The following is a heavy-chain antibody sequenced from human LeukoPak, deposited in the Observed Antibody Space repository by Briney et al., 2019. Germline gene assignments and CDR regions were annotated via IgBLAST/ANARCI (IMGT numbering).Heavy chain of an antibody. CDR1: GFTFSSYG. V-gene: IGHV3-23*01. J-gene: IGHJ4*02. D-gene: IGHD5-24*01. Sequence: GGTLRLSCAASGFTFSSYGMSWVRQAPGRGLEWVSAISGSGGSTYYADSVKGQFTISRDNSKNTLYLQMNSLRAEDTAVYYCAKWRFGDGYNKPPYPLDYWGQGTLVTVSS. CDR3: AKWRFGDGYNKPPYPLDY. CDR2: ISGSGGST.